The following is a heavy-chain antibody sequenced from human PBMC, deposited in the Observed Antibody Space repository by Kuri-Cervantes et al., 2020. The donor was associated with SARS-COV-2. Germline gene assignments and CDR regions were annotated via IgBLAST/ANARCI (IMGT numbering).Heavy chain of an antibody. CDR2: IYSGGST. V-gene: IGHV3-53*04. CDR1: DSTFSNYG. J-gene: IGHJ4*02. D-gene: IGHD3-22*01. CDR3: ARSRTLIEV. Sequence: GGSLRLSCAASDSTFSNYGMHWVRQAPGKGLEWVSVIYSGGSTYYADSVKGRFTISRHNSKNTLYLQMNSLRAEDTAMYYCARSRTLIEVWGQGTQVTVSS.